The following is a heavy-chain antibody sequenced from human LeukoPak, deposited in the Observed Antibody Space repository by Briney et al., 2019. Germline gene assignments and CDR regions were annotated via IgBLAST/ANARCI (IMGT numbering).Heavy chain of an antibody. CDR3: ARLHPIGSGRGFDY. CDR2: IYYSGST. V-gene: IGHV4-39*01. J-gene: IGHJ4*02. Sequence: SETLSLTCTVSGSSISSSSYYWGWIRQPPGKGLEWIGSIYYSGSTYYNPSLKSRVTISVDTSKNQFSLKLSSVTAADTAVYYCARLHPIGSGRGFDYWGQGTLVTVSS. CDR1: GSSISSSSYY. D-gene: IGHD1-26*01.